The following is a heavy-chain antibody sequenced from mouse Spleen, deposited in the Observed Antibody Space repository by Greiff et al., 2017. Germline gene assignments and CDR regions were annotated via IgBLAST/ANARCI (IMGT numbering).Heavy chain of an antibody. CDR1: GYTFTSYT. J-gene: IGHJ3*01. Sequence: VKLMESGAELARPGASVKMSCKASGYTFTSYTMHWVNQRPGQGLEWIGYINPSSGYTKYNQKFKDKATLTADKSSSTAYMQLSSLTSEDSAVYYCARGRWFAYWGQGTLVTVSA. D-gene: IGHD3-3*01. V-gene: IGHV1-4*01. CDR2: INPSSGYT. CDR3: ARGRWFAY.